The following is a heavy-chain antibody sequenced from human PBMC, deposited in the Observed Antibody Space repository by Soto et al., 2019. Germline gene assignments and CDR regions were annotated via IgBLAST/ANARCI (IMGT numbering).Heavy chain of an antibody. D-gene: IGHD6-6*01. J-gene: IGHJ4*02. Sequence: QVQLVQSGAEVKKPGSSVKVSCKASGGTFSSYAISWVRQAPGQGLEWMGGIIPIFGTANYAQKFQGRVTITADEATSTAYMELSSLRSEDTAVYYCARVPYSSSSQEKGHLDYWGQGTLVTVSS. CDR3: ARVPYSSSSQEKGHLDY. CDR2: IIPIFGTA. CDR1: GGTFSSYA. V-gene: IGHV1-69*01.